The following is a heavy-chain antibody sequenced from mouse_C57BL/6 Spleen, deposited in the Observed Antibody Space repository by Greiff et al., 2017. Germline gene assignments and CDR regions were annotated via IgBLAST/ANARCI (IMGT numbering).Heavy chain of an antibody. D-gene: IGHD1-1*01. CDR2: ISSGGSYT. Sequence: EVKLVESGGDLVKPGGSLKLSCAASGFTFSSYGMSWVRQTPDKRLEWVATISSGGSYTYYPDSVKGRFTISRDNAKNTLYLQMSSLKSEDTAMYYCARPYYYGSSYWFAYWGKGTLVTVSA. CDR1: GFTFSSYG. J-gene: IGHJ3*01. CDR3: ARPYYYGSSYWFAY. V-gene: IGHV5-6*01.